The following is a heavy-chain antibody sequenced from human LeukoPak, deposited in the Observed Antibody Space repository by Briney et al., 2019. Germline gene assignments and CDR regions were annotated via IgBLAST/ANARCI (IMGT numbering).Heavy chain of an antibody. CDR1: GFTFHNHW. Sequence: PGGSLTLSCAASGFTFHNHWMHWVRQVPGKGLAWVARIDSDGSTTNYADSVKGRFTIARDNAKNTLNLLMTSLRPDDTAIYYCASGCYYGDSFADWGEGALVTVYS. CDR3: ASGCYYGDSFAD. J-gene: IGHJ4*02. CDR2: IDSDGSTT. D-gene: IGHD3-10*01. V-gene: IGHV3-74*01.